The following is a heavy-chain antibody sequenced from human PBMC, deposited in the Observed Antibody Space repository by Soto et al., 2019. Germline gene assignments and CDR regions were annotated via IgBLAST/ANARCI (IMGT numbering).Heavy chain of an antibody. D-gene: IGHD6-19*01. CDR3: AHSVVAGLGYYFDY. V-gene: IGHV2-5*02. CDR1: GFSLSSTRVA. CDR2: IYWDDDK. Sequence: QITLKESGPTLVKPTQTLTLTCTFSGFSLSSTRVAVGWIRQPPGKALEWLALIYWDDDKRYSPFLKSRLTITKDTSKNQVVLTMTNMDPVVTATYYCAHSVVAGLGYYFDYWGQGTLVTVSS. J-gene: IGHJ4*02.